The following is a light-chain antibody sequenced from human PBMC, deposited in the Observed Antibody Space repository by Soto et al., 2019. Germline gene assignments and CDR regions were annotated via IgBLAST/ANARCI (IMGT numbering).Light chain of an antibody. CDR3: QQRSNWPLT. CDR1: QSVRSY. CDR2: DAS. J-gene: IGKJ4*01. Sequence: EIVLTHSPATLSLSPGEIATLSCRASQSVRSYLAWYQHKHGQAPRLLIYDASNRATGIPARFSGSGSGTDFTLTISSLEPEDFAVYYCQQRSNWPLTFGGGTKVDIK. V-gene: IGKV3-11*01.